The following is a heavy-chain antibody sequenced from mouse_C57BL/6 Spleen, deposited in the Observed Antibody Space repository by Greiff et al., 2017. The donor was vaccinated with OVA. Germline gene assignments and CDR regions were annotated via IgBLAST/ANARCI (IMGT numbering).Heavy chain of an antibody. V-gene: IGHV5-4*01. J-gene: IGHJ2*01. Sequence: DVKLVESGGGLVKPGGSLKLSCAASGFTFSSYAMSWVRQTPEKRLEWVATISDGGSYTYYPDNVKGRFTISRDNAKNNLYLQMSHLKSEDTAMYYCARDYDGYYGYWGQGTTLTVSS. CDR3: ARDYDGYYGY. CDR2: ISDGGSYT. D-gene: IGHD2-3*01. CDR1: GFTFSSYA.